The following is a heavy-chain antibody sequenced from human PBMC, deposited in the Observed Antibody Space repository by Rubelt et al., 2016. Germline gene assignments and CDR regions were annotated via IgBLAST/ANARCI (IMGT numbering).Heavy chain of an antibody. CDR1: GGSFSGYY. V-gene: IGHV4-34*01. CDR2: INHSGST. CDR3: ARGSRQLVRSVYWFDP. J-gene: IGHJ5*02. Sequence: QVQLQQWGAGLLNPSETLSLTCAVYGGSFSGYYWSWIRQPPGKGLEWIGEINHSGSTNYNPSLKSRVAISVDTSKNQFSLKLSSVTAADTALYYCARGSRQLVRSVYWFDPWGQGTLVTVSS. D-gene: IGHD6-13*01.